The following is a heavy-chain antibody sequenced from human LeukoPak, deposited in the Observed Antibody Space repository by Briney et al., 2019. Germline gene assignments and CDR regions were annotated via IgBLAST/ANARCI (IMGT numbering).Heavy chain of an antibody. CDR3: ARPMAAAGGSSWPLDY. V-gene: IGHV4-59*01. J-gene: IGHJ4*02. Sequence: SETLSLTCTVSGGSISSYYWSWIRQPPGKGLEWIGYIYYSGSTNYNPSLKSRVTISVDTSKNQFSLKLSPVTAADTAVYYCARPMAAAGGSSWPLDYWGQGTLATVSS. D-gene: IGHD6-13*01. CDR1: GGSISSYY. CDR2: IYYSGST.